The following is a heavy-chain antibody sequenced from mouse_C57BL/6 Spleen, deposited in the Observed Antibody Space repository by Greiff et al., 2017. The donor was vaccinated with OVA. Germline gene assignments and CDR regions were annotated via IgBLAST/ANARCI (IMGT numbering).Heavy chain of an antibody. V-gene: IGHV1-82*01. J-gene: IGHJ1*03. D-gene: IGHD1-1*01. CDR3: ARSHYGSSYGYFDV. CDR1: GYAFSSSW. CDR2: IYPGDGDT. Sequence: QVQLKESGPELVKPGASVKISCKASGYAFSSSWMNWVKQRPGKGLEWIGRIYPGDGDTNYNGKFKGKATLTADKSSSTAYMQLSSLTSEDSAVYFCARSHYGSSYGYFDVWGTGTTVTVS.